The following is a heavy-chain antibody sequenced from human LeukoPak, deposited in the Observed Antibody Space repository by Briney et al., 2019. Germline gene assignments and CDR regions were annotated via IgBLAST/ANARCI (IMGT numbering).Heavy chain of an antibody. CDR2: IKQDGSDK. J-gene: IGHJ4*02. D-gene: IGHD1-26*01. CDR3: ARCGTYYSCDC. CDR1: GFTFSDYW. Sequence: PGGSLRPSCAASGFTFSDYWMSWVRQAPGRGLQWVANIKQDGSDKYYVDSVKGRFTISRDNAKSSLYLQMNSLRADDTAVYYCARCGTYYSCDCWGQGTLVTVSS. V-gene: IGHV3-7*01.